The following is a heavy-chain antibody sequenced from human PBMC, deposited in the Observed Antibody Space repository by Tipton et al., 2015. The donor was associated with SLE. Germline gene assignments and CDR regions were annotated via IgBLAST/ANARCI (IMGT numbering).Heavy chain of an antibody. D-gene: IGHD2-2*01. CDR1: GGSISNSDYF. Sequence: TLSLTYTVSGGSISNSDYFWGWVRQSPEKGLEWIGIIHYSGTTYYNPSLKSRVTISVDTSKNQFSLKVNSLTAADTAVYYCARDRAICTRTTCYGDNWFDTWGQGTLVTVSS. V-gene: IGHV4-39*07. CDR3: ARDRAICTRTTCYGDNWFDT. J-gene: IGHJ5*02. CDR2: IHYSGTT.